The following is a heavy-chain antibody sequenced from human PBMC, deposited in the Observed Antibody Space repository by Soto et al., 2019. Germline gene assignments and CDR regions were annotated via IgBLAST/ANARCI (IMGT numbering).Heavy chain of an antibody. V-gene: IGHV1-69*01. CDR2: IIPIFGTA. CDR1: GGTFSSYA. Sequence: KVSCKASGGTFSSYAISWVRQAPGQGLEWMGGIIPIFGTANYAQKFQGRVTITADESTSTAYMELSSLRSEDTAVYYCASLRHVRGYYFDYWGQGTLVTVSS. CDR3: ASLRHVRGYYFDY. J-gene: IGHJ4*02. D-gene: IGHD3-10*01.